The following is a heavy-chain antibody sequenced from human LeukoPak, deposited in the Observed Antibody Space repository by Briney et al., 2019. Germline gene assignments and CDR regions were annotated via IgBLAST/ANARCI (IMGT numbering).Heavy chain of an antibody. D-gene: IGHD3-16*01. Sequence: GGSLRLSCSASGFTVSSNYISWVRQAPGKGLGWVSVIYSGGSTYYADSVKGRFTISRDNSKNTLYLQRNSLRAEDTAVYYCARDHEGADYWGQGTLVTVSS. CDR3: ARDHEGADY. CDR2: IYSGGST. V-gene: IGHV3-66*01. J-gene: IGHJ4*02. CDR1: GFTVSSNY.